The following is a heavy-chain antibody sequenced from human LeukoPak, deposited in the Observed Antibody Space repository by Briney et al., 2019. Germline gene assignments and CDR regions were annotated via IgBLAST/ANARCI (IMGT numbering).Heavy chain of an antibody. Sequence: PGGSLRLSCAASGFTFSSYGMHWVRQAPGKGLEWVAVIWYDGSNQYYADSVKGRFTISRDNSKNTLYLQMNSLRAEDTAVYYCAKASGSSGYPAGFDYWGQGTLVTVSS. D-gene: IGHD3-22*01. J-gene: IGHJ4*02. CDR3: AKASGSSGYPAGFDY. CDR2: IWYDGSNQ. CDR1: GFTFSSYG. V-gene: IGHV3-33*06.